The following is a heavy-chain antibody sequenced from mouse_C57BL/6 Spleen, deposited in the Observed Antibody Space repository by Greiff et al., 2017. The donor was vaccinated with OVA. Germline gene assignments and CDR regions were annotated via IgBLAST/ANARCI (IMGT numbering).Heavy chain of an antibody. Sequence: QVHVKQSGAELVRPGASVTLSCKASGYTFTDYEMHWVKQTPVHGLEWIGAIDPETGGTAYNQKFKGKAILTADKSSSTASMELRSLTSEDSAVYYCTSPAAMDYWGQGTSVTVSS. CDR2: IDPETGGT. CDR3: TSPAAMDY. CDR1: GYTFTDYE. J-gene: IGHJ4*01. V-gene: IGHV1-15*01.